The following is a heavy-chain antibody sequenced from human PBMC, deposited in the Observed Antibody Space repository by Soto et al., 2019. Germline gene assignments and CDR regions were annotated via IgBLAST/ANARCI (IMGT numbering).Heavy chain of an antibody. Sequence: GGSLRLSCVASGFTFSNYAMSWVRQAPGKGLEWVSDFSDSAGSKDYADSVKGRFAISRENSKNTLYLQMNSLRAEDTAIYYCAQHGWKTTAFYYYMDVWGKGTTVTVSS. CDR1: GFTFSNYA. CDR2: FSDSAGSK. V-gene: IGHV3-23*01. J-gene: IGHJ6*03. D-gene: IGHD4-17*01. CDR3: AQHGWKTTAFYYYMDV.